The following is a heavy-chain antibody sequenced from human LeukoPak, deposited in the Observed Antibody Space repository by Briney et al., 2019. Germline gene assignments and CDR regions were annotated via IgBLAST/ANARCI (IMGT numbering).Heavy chain of an antibody. D-gene: IGHD3-22*01. CDR2: ISAYNGNT. CDR1: GYTFTSYG. J-gene: IGHJ5*02. CDR3: VCYDSSGYNWFDP. V-gene: IGHV1-18*01. Sequence: ASVKVSCKASGYTFTSYGISWVRQAPGQGLEWMGWISAYNGNTNYARKLQGRVTMTTDTSTSTAYMELRSLRSDDTAVYYCVCYDSSGYNWFDPWGKGTLVTVSS.